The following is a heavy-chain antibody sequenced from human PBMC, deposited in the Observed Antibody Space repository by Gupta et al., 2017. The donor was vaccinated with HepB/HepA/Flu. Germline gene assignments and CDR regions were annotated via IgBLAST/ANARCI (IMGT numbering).Heavy chain of an antibody. V-gene: IGHV3-11*01. CDR1: GLTFSDYY. Sequence: QVQLVESGGGLVNPGGSLRLSCAVAGLTFSDYYMAWIRQAPGKGLEWVSYIPRTGHPIYYADSVKGRFTISRDNAQNSLYLQMNSLRAEDTAVYYCARGVGATGYYFDSWGQGTLVTVSS. CDR3: ARGVGATGYYFDS. J-gene: IGHJ4*02. CDR2: IPRTGHPI. D-gene: IGHD1-26*01.